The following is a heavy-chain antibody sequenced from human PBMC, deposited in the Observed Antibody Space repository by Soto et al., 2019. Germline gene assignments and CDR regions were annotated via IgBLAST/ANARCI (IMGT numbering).Heavy chain of an antibody. D-gene: IGHD3-16*02. CDR2: INHSGRV. CDR3: STRAHNTKGNSRVDP. Sequence: SETLSLTCADHVCSFSGHSWTWIRQSQVKGLEWIGDINHSGRVTYSPSLKSRVTISLDTSTTPFSMTLRAVTAADTPIYYCSTRAHNTKGNSRVDPFSHGALVT. V-gene: IGHV4-34*01. J-gene: IGHJ5*02. CDR1: VCSFSGHS.